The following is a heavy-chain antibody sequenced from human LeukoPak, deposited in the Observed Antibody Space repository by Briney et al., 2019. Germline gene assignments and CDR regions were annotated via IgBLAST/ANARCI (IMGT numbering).Heavy chain of an antibody. CDR3: ARTWILAPPGY. J-gene: IGHJ4*02. D-gene: IGHD1-1*01. CDR1: GFTFRNYC. CDR2: IKQDGSGK. V-gene: IGHV3-7*03. Sequence: PGGSLRLSCAASGFTFRNYCMSWVRQAPGKGLEWVANIKQDGSGKYYLDSVKGRFTISRDNAKNSLYLQMSSLRAEDTAVYYCARTWILAPPGYWGQGTLVTVSS.